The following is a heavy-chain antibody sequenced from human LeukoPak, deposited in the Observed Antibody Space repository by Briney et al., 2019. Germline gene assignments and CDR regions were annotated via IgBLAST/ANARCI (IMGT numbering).Heavy chain of an antibody. V-gene: IGHV4-34*01. Sequence: KPSETLSLTCAVYGGSFSSYYLSWIRQPPGKGLEWIGEINHSGSTNYNPSLKSRVTISVDTSKNQFSLKLSSVTAADTAVYYCARGIDYWCQGTLVTVSS. CDR3: ARGIDY. J-gene: IGHJ4*02. CDR2: INHSGST. CDR1: GGSFSSYY.